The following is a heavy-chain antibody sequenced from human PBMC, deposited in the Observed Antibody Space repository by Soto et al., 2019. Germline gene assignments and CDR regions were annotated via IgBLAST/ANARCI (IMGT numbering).Heavy chain of an antibody. J-gene: IGHJ6*02. CDR3: ARGPLWFGELSHYYYGMDV. CDR1: GGTFSSYA. CDR2: IIPIFGTA. Sequence: SVKVSCKAPGGTFSSYAISWVRQAPGQGLEWMGGIIPIFGTANYAQKFQGRVTITADKSTSTAYMELSSLRSEDTAVYYCARGPLWFGELSHYYYGMDVWGQGTTVTVSS. D-gene: IGHD3-10*01. V-gene: IGHV1-69*06.